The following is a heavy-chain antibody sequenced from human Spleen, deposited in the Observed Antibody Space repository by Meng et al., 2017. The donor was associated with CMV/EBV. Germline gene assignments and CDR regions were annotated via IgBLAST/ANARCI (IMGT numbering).Heavy chain of an antibody. D-gene: IGHD2-2*02. J-gene: IGHJ5*02. CDR1: GFTFSRYW. CDR2: INSDGSST. CDR3: ARDVRPPYCSSTSCYTGEGWFDP. V-gene: IGHV3-74*01. Sequence: GESLKISCAASGFTFSRYWMHWVRQAPGKGLVWVSRINSDGSSTTYADSVKGRSTISRDNAKNTLYLQMNSLRAEDTAVYYCARDVRPPYCSSTSCYTGEGWFDPWGQGTLVTVSS.